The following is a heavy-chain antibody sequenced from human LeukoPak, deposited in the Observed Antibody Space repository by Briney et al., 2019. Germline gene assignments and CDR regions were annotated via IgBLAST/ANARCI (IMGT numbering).Heavy chain of an antibody. J-gene: IGHJ4*02. D-gene: IGHD3-10*01. CDR3: AKELGGSGSYFFP. Sequence: GGSLRLSCAASGFTFDDYAMHWVRQAPGKGLEWVSLIRGDGGSTYYADSVKGRFTTSRDNSKNSLYLQTNSLRTEDTALYYCAKELGGSGSYFFPWGQGTLVTVSS. CDR2: IRGDGGST. V-gene: IGHV3-43*02. CDR1: GFTFDDYA.